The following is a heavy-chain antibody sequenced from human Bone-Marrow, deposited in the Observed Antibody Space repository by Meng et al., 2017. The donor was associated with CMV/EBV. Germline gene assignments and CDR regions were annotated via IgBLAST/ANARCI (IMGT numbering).Heavy chain of an antibody. CDR3: ARDMYKQLTYYYYYGMDV. J-gene: IGHJ6*02. CDR2: INPSGGST. V-gene: IGHV1-46*01. Sequence: ASVKVSCKASGDTFTSYGINWVRQAPGQGLEWMGIINPSGGSTSYAQKFQGRVTMTRDTSTSTVYMELSSLRSEDTPVYYCARDMYKQLTYYYYYGMDVWGQGTAVTVSS. CDR1: GDTFTSYG. D-gene: IGHD1-1*01.